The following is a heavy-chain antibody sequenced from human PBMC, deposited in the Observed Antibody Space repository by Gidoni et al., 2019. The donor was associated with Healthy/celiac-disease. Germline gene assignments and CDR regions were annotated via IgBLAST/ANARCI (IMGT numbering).Heavy chain of an antibody. J-gene: IGHJ5*02. Sequence: EVQLVESGGGLVKPGGSLRLPCAASGFTCSNACMRWVRQAPGKGLEWVGRIKSKTDGGTTDYAAPVKGRFTISRDDSKNTLYLQMNSLKTEDTAVYYCTTATYYYDSSGYYLFDPWGQGTLVTVSS. CDR1: GFTCSNAC. D-gene: IGHD3-22*01. V-gene: IGHV3-15*01. CDR3: TTATYYYDSSGYYLFDP. CDR2: IKSKTDGGTT.